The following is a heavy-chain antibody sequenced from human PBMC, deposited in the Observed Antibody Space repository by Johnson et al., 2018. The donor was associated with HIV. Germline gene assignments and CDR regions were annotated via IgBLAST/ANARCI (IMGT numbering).Heavy chain of an antibody. V-gene: IGHV3-33*08. Sequence: QMQLVEYGGGVVRPGGSLRLSCAASGFTFDDYDMSWVRQAPGKGLEWVAVIWYDGSNKYYADSVKGRFTISRDNAKKSLYLQMNSLRAEDTAVEYCARGGYSSSGGAFDIWGQGTMVTVSS. CDR3: ARGGYSSSGGAFDI. J-gene: IGHJ3*02. D-gene: IGHD6-6*01. CDR1: GFTFDDYD. CDR2: IWYDGSNK.